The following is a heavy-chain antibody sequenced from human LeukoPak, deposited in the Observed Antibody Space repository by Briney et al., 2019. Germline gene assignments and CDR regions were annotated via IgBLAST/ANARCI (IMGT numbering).Heavy chain of an antibody. CDR2: ISGLSTYI. CDR3: ARSGDYFDY. V-gene: IGHV3-21*01. CDR1: GFSFSSYT. Sequence: GGSLRLSCAASGFSFSSYTMNWVRQAPGKGLEWVSSISGLSTYISYADSVKGRFTISRDNAKNSLYLQMNSLRAEDTAVYYCARSGDYFDYWGQGTLVTVSS. D-gene: IGHD3-10*01. J-gene: IGHJ4*02.